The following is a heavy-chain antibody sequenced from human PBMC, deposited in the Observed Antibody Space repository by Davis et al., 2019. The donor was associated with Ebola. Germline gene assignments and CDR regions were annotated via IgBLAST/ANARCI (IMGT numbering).Heavy chain of an antibody. CDR1: GFTFSSYA. J-gene: IGHJ6*04. V-gene: IGHV3-30*04. CDR3: AKDFSLVTIHYGMDV. D-gene: IGHD3-3*01. Sequence: GESLKISCAASGFTFSSYAMHWVRPAPGKVLEWVAVISYDGSNEYYADSVKGRFTISRDNSKKTVYLQMNSLRAEDTAVYYCAKDFSLVTIHYGMDVWGKGTTVTVSS. CDR2: ISYDGSNE.